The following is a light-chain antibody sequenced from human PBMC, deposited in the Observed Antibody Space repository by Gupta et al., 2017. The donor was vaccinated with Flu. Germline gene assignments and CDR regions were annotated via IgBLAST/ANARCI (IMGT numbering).Light chain of an antibody. Sequence: GDRVTITCRASQGIRNELGWYHQKPGKAPHRLIYAASTLLSGVPPRFSGSGFGTEFTLTINNLQSEDIGTYYCLQHNSSPPMFGQGTSLEIK. CDR2: AAS. J-gene: IGKJ2*01. CDR3: LQHNSSPPM. CDR1: QGIRNE. V-gene: IGKV1-17*02.